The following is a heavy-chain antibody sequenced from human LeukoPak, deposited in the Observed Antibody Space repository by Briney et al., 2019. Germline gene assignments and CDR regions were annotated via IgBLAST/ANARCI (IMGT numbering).Heavy chain of an antibody. CDR1: GFTFSSYA. J-gene: IGHJ6*04. D-gene: IGHD1-1*01. V-gene: IGHV3-23*01. CDR3: AKDGATGTWVYYYYGMDV. CDR2: ISGSGDST. Sequence: GGSLRLSCAASGFTFSSYAMSWVRQAPGKGLEWVSAISGSGDSTYYADSVKGRFTISRDNSKNTLYLQMNSLRAEDTAVYYCAKDGATGTWVYYYYGMDVWGKGTTVTVSS.